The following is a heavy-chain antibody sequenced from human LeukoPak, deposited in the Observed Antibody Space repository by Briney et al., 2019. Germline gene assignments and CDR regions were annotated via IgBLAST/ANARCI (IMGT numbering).Heavy chain of an antibody. CDR2: ISYDGSNK. CDR1: GFTFSSYA. D-gene: IGHD2-15*01. Sequence: GGSLRLSCAASGFTFSSYAMHWARQAPGKGLEWVAVISYDGSNKYYADSVKGRFTISRDNSKNTLYLQMNSLRAEDTAVYYCASGGVVVAATGWFDPWGQGTLVTVSS. J-gene: IGHJ5*02. CDR3: ASGGVVVAATGWFDP. V-gene: IGHV3-30-3*01.